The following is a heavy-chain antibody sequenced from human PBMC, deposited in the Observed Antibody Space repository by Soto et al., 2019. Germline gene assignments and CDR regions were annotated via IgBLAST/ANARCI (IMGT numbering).Heavy chain of an antibody. CDR1: GFSLSTSEVG. V-gene: IGHV2-5*02. CDR3: AHAPGIAVTTNWFDP. D-gene: IGHD6-19*01. J-gene: IGHJ5*02. CDR2: IYWDDDK. Sequence: QITLKESGPTLVKPTQTLTLICTFSGFSLSTSEVGVGWIRQPPGKALQWLALIYWDDDKRYSPSLKSRLTITKDTSKNQVVLTMTNMDHVDTATYYCAHAPGIAVTTNWFDPWGQGILVTVSS.